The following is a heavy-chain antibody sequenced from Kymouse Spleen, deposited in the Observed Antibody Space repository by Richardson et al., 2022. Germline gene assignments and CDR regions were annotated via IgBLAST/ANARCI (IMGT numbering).Heavy chain of an antibody. CDR3: ARGGHYGDYLFDY. J-gene: IGHJ4*02. Sequence: QVQLQQWGAGLLKPSETLSLTCAVYGGSFSGYYWSWIRQPPGKGLEWIGEINHSGSTNYNPSLKSRVTISVDTSKNQFSLKLSSVTAADTAVYYCARGGHYGDYLFDYWGQGTLVTVSS. CDR2: INHSGST. CDR1: GGSFSGYY. V-gene: IGHV4-34*01. D-gene: IGHD4-17*01.